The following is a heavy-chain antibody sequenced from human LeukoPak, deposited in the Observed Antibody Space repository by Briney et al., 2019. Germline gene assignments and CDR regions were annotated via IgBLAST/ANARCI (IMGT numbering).Heavy chain of an antibody. Sequence: ASVKVSCKVSGYTLTELSMHWVRQAPGKGLEWMGCFDPEDGETIYAQKFQGRVTMTKDTSTDTAYMELSSLRSEDTAVYYCGVYDSSGHVAFDIWGQGTMVTVSS. CDR1: GYTLTELS. CDR2: FDPEDGET. J-gene: IGHJ3*02. CDR3: GVYDSSGHVAFDI. V-gene: IGHV1-24*01. D-gene: IGHD3-22*01.